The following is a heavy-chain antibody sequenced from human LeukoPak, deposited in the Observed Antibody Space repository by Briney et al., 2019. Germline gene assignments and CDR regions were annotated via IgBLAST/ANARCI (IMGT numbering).Heavy chain of an antibody. CDR1: GYTFTGYY. D-gene: IGHD6-6*01. Sequence: ASVKVSCKASGYTFTGYYMHWVRQAPGQGLELMGWINPNSGGTNYAQKFQGRVTMTRDTSISTAYMELSRLRSDDTAVYYCARDPIASIADYYFDYWGQGTLVTVSS. V-gene: IGHV1-2*02. J-gene: IGHJ4*02. CDR3: ARDPIASIADYYFDY. CDR2: INPNSGGT.